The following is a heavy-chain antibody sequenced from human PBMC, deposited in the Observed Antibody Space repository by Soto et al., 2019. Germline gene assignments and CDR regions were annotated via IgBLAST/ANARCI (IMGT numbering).Heavy chain of an antibody. D-gene: IGHD6-13*01. V-gene: IGHV5-51*01. CDR3: ARRRAGNPDDWFDP. Sequence: ESLKISCMGSGYKVSTWHNFTSYWIAWVRQMPGEGLEWMGIIYPGDSEAKYSPSFQGQVTISADKSINTAYLQWISLKASDTAMYYCARRRAGNPDDWFDPWGQGTLVTVSS. CDR1: GYKVSTWHNFTSYW. CDR2: IYPGDSEA. J-gene: IGHJ5*02.